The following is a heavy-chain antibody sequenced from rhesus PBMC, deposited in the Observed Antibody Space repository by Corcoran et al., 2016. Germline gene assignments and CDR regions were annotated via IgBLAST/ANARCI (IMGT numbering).Heavy chain of an antibody. V-gene: IGHV3-16*02. J-gene: IGHJ4*01. D-gene: IGHD3-3*01. CDR3: ARDAGLVRLNIPFDY. CDR2: IKNKPDGGKA. Sequence: EVQLVETGGGLVQPGGSLRLSCAASGFTFSNYWMSWVRQAPGKGLDWVGRIKNKPDGGKAVYAEAVKGRFTISRDDSKNTLYLQMNSLKTEDTAVYYCARDAGLVRLNIPFDYWGQGVLVTVSS. CDR1: GFTFSNYW.